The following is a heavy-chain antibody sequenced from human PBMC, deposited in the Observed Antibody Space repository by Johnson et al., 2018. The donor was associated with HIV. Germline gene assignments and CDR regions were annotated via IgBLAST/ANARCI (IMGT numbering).Heavy chain of an antibody. CDR3: AGVTGADDAFDI. Sequence: QVQLVESGGGLVKPGGSLRLSCAASGFTFSDYYMSWIRQAPGKGLEWVSYISSSGSTIYYADSVKGRFTISRDNSKNTLYLQMNSLRADDTAVYYCAGVTGADDAFDIWGQGTMVIVSS. J-gene: IGHJ3*02. CDR2: ISSSGSTI. CDR1: GFTFSDYY. D-gene: IGHD2-21*02. V-gene: IGHV3-11*04.